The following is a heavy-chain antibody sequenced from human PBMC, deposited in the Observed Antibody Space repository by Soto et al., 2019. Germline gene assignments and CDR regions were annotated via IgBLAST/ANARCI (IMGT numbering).Heavy chain of an antibody. Sequence: QVQLVQSGAEVKKPGSSVKVSCKASGGTFSSYAISWVRQAPGQGLEWMGGITPIFGTADYAQKFQGRVAITGDGCARTAYVEVGSLRSEDTAVYYCARGEYYYGMDVWGQGTTVTVSS. J-gene: IGHJ6*02. V-gene: IGHV1-69*01. CDR3: ARGEYYYGMDV. CDR2: ITPIFGTA. CDR1: GGTFSSYA. D-gene: IGHD1-26*01.